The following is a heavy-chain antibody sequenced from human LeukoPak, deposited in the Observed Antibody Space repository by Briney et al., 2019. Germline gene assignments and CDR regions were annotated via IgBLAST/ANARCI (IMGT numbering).Heavy chain of an antibody. CDR1: GSISGYY. D-gene: IGHD2-2*01. V-gene: IGHV4-4*09. Sequence: SETLSLTCTVLGSISGYYWSWFRQPPGKELEGIGYIYTSGSTTYNPSLGSRVTISVDTSNNQFSQDLRSVTAADTAVYYCARQKCTSTSCLTKNAFDIWGQGTMVTVSS. J-gene: IGHJ3*02. CDR3: ARQKCTSTSCLTKNAFDI. CDR2: IYTSGST.